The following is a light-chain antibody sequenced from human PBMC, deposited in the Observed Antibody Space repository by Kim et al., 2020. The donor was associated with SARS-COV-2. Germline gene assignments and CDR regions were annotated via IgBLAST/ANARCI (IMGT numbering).Light chain of an antibody. CDR3: QRYNSAPWT. CDR1: QGLSNF. Sequence: ASVGDRVTITCRSSQGLSNFLAWYQQKPGKVPKLLIYAASVLQSGVPSRFSGRGSGTDFTLTISSLQPEDVATYYCQRYNSAPWTFGQGTKVDIK. CDR2: AAS. V-gene: IGKV1-27*01. J-gene: IGKJ1*01.